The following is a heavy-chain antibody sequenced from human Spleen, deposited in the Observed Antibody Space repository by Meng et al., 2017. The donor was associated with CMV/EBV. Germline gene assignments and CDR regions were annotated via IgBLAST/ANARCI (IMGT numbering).Heavy chain of an antibody. Sequence: GGSLRLSCAASGFTFSSYAMSWVRQAPGKGLEWVSGISGSGTSTYYADSVKGRFTISRDKSKNTLYLQMNSLRADDTAVYYCARVMTTVSPYYYGLDVWGQGATVTVSS. V-gene: IGHV3-23*01. CDR1: GFTFSSYA. J-gene: IGHJ6*02. CDR3: ARVMTTVSPYYYGLDV. CDR2: ISGSGTST. D-gene: IGHD4-11*01.